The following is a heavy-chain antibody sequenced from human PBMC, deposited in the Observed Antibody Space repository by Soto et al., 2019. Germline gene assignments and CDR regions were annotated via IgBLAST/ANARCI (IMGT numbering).Heavy chain of an antibody. CDR2: IYHSGST. Sequence: SETLSLTCAVSGYSISSGYYWGWIRQPPGKGLEWIGSIYHSGSTYYNPSLKSRVTISVDTSKNQFSLKLSSVTAADTAVYYCARVASYYDFWSGTDINYYYYYGMDVWGQGTTVTAP. J-gene: IGHJ6*02. CDR1: GYSISSGYY. D-gene: IGHD3-3*01. CDR3: ARVASYYDFWSGTDINYYYYYGMDV. V-gene: IGHV4-38-2*01.